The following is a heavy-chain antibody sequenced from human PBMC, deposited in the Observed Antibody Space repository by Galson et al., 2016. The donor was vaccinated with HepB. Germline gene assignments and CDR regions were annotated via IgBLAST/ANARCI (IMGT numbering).Heavy chain of an antibody. CDR2: IFYGGSA. D-gene: IGHD5-24*01. CDR3: ARKLTSMAYFDY. CDR1: GGSINSYY. J-gene: IGHJ4*02. Sequence: ETLSLTCAVSGGSINSYYWSWSRLPSAEGLELFGYIFYGGSANYNPSLKSRVTISGDTSKTLFSLKPSSVTAADTAVYYCARKLTSMAYFDYWGQGHLLTVSS. V-gene: IGHV4-59*01.